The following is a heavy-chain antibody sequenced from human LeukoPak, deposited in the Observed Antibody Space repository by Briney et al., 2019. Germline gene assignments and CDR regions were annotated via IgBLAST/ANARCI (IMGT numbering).Heavy chain of an antibody. D-gene: IGHD3-10*01. V-gene: IGHV3-21*01. J-gene: IGHJ4*02. CDR3: ARGRFGDPLNY. CDR2: ISSSDSYI. Sequence: PGGSLRLSCAASGFTFSNYTMNWVRQTPGKGLEWVSSISSSDSYIYYADSVKGRFTISRDNAKNSLYLQMNSLRAADTAVYYCARGRFGDPLNYWGQGTLVTVSS. CDR1: GFTFSNYT.